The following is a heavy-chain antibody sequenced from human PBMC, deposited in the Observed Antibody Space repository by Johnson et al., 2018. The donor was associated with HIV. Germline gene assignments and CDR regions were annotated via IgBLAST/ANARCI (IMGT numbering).Heavy chain of an antibody. V-gene: IGHV3-11*04. Sequence: QVQLMESGGGLVKPGGSLRLSCAASGFTFSDYYMSWIRQPPGKGLEWVSYISSSASTIYYADSVRGRFTISRDNSKNPLDLQMNSLSDEDTAVYYCAREKPGTPRDAFDIWGQGTMVTVSS. CDR1: GFTFSDYY. CDR3: AREKPGTPRDAFDI. CDR2: ISSSASTI. J-gene: IGHJ3*02.